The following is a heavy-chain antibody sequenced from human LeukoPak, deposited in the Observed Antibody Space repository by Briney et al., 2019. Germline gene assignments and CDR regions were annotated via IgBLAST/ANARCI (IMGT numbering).Heavy chain of an antibody. CDR2: ISYDGSNK. V-gene: IGHV3-30-3*01. Sequence: GRSLRLSCAASGFTSSNYAMHWVRQAPGKGLEWVAVISYDGSNKYYADSVKGRFTISRDNSKNTLYLQMNSLRAEDTAVYCCARTHYGGNSYYYYYGMDVWGQGTTVTVSS. CDR3: ARTHYGGNSYYYYYGMDV. D-gene: IGHD4-23*01. J-gene: IGHJ6*02. CDR1: GFTSSNYA.